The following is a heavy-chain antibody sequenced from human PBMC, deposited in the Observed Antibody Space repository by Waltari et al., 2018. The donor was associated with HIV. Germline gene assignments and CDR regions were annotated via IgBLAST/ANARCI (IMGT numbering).Heavy chain of an antibody. CDR1: GYTFTGYY. J-gene: IGHJ4*02. Sequence: QVQLVQSGAEVKKPGASVKVSCKASGYTFTGYYMHWVRQAPGQGLEWLGRIDPNSGGTNYGQKFQGRVTMTRDTSISTAYMELSRLRFDDTAMYYCASDMGWELPHWGQGTLVTVSS. CDR2: IDPNSGGT. V-gene: IGHV1-2*06. D-gene: IGHD2-15*01. CDR3: ASDMGWELPH.